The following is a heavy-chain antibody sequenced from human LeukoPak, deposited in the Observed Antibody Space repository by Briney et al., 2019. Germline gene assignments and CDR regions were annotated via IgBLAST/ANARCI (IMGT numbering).Heavy chain of an antibody. CDR1: GYTLTELS. V-gene: IGHV1-24*01. CDR3: ARVVLWFGVGGYYFDY. CDR2: FDPEDGGT. Sequence: ASVKVSCKVSGYTLTELSMHWVRQAPGKGLVWMGGFDPEDGGTLYAQNFQGRVTMTEDTSTDTAYMGLSSLRSEDTAVYYCARVVLWFGVGGYYFDYWGQGTLVTVSS. J-gene: IGHJ4*02. D-gene: IGHD3-10*01.